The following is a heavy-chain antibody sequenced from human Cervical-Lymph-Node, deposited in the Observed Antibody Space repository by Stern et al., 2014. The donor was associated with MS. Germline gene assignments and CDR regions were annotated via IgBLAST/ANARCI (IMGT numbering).Heavy chain of an antibody. CDR3: ARVEYYGDPPD. CDR2: IYTSGST. D-gene: IGHD3-10*01. Sequence: QVQLQESGPGLVKPSETLSLTCTVSGGSFRGYYWSWIRQSAGKGLEWIGRIYTSGSTNYSPSLKSRVVLSVDTPKNQFSLKLSSVTAADTAIYYCARVEYYGDPPDWGQGTLVTVSS. J-gene: IGHJ4*02. CDR1: GGSFRGYY. V-gene: IGHV4-4*07.